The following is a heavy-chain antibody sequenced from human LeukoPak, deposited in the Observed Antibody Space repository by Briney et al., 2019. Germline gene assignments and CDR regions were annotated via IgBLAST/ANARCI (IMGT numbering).Heavy chain of an antibody. J-gene: IGHJ5*02. Sequence: ASVKVSCKASGYTFTDYYMHWVRQAPGQGLEWLGRINPYNGVTNYAQRFQGRVTMTRDTSITTAYMELSRLTYDDTAVYYCATGLFEEGNNWFDPWGQGTLVTVSS. CDR1: GYTFTDYY. CDR3: ATGLFEEGNNWFDP. CDR2: INPYNGVT. V-gene: IGHV1-2*06.